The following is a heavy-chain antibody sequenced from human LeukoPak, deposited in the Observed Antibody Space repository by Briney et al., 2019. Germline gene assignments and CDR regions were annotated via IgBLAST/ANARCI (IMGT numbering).Heavy chain of an antibody. CDR1: GFTISNYG. CDR2: IRSAVDTT. Sequence: GGSLRLSCAASGFTISNYGVSWVRQAPGKGLEWISGIRSAVDTTHYADSVKGRFTISRDNSKNTLYLQMNSLRAEDTAVYYCAKDADYYDSSGYYHYFDYWGQGTLVTVSS. J-gene: IGHJ4*02. D-gene: IGHD3-22*01. V-gene: IGHV3-23*01. CDR3: AKDADYYDSSGYYHYFDY.